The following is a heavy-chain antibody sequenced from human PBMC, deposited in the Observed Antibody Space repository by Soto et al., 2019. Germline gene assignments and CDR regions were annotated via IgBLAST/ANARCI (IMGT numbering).Heavy chain of an antibody. D-gene: IGHD6-13*01. Sequence: GSLRLSCAASGFTFSSYAMTWVRRAPGKGLEWVSAISASGGSTYYADSVKGRFTISRDNSKNTLYLQMNSLRAEDTAIYYCAKGDSSSRPLDYWGQGTLVTVSS. CDR1: GFTFSSYA. CDR2: ISASGGST. V-gene: IGHV3-23*01. CDR3: AKGDSSSRPLDY. J-gene: IGHJ4*02.